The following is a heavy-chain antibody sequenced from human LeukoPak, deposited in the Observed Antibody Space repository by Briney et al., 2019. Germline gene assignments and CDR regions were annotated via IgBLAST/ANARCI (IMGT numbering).Heavy chain of an antibody. Sequence: GGSLRLSCAASGFTFSDYYMGWIRQAPGKGLEWVSYISSSGSTIYYADSVKGRFTISRDNAKNSLYLQMNSLRAEDTAVYYCARDPGFSGYDSYGDYWGQGTLVTVSS. D-gene: IGHD5-12*01. CDR2: ISSSGSTI. CDR1: GFTFSDYY. CDR3: ARDPGFSGYDSYGDY. J-gene: IGHJ4*02. V-gene: IGHV3-11*04.